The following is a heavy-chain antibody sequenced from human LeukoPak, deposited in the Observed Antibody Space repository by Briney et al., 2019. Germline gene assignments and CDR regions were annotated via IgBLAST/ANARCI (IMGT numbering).Heavy chain of an antibody. D-gene: IGHD2-2*01. V-gene: IGHV4-61*02. J-gene: IGHJ6*03. Sequence: SVTLSLICTVSGGSISSGSYYWSWIRQPAGKGLEWIGRIYTSGSTNYNPSLKSRVTISVDTSKNQFSLKLSSVTAADTAVYYCARELKEFCSSTSCYAIYYYCMDVWGKGTTVTVSS. CDR3: ARELKEFCSSTSCYAIYYYCMDV. CDR2: IYTSGST. CDR1: GGSISSGSYY.